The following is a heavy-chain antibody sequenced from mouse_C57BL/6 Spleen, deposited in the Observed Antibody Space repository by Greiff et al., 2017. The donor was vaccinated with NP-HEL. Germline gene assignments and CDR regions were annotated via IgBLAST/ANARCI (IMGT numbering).Heavy chain of an antibody. J-gene: IGHJ4*01. Sequence: EVQLVESGGGLVQPGGSMKLSCVASGFTFSNYWMNWVRQSPEKGLEWVAQIRLKSDNYATHYAESVKGRFTISRDDSKSSVYLQMNNLRAEDTGIYDCTDVESVYYYAMDYWGQGTSVTVSS. CDR1: GFTFSNYW. V-gene: IGHV6-3*01. CDR2: IRLKSDNYAT. CDR3: TDVESVYYYAMDY.